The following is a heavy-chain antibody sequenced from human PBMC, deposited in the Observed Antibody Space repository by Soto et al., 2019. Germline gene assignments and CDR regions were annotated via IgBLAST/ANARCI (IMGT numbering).Heavy chain of an antibody. V-gene: IGHV1-18*01. CDR3: ARGRYGDY. Sequence: QVHLVQSGAEVKKPGASVKVSCKASGYTFTSYCSTWVRQAPGQGLEWMGWISAHNGNTDYAQKLQGRVIVTRDTSTSTAYMELRSLRSDDTAVYYCARGRYGDYWGQGALVTVSS. D-gene: IGHD1-1*01. CDR2: ISAHNGNT. J-gene: IGHJ4*02. CDR1: GYTFTSYC.